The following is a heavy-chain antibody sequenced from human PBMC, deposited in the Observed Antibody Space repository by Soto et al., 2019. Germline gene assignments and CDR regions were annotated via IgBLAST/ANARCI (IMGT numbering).Heavy chain of an antibody. J-gene: IGHJ4*02. D-gene: IGHD3-16*02. CDR1: GYTFTGYY. V-gene: IGHV1-69*13. Sequence: SVKVSCKASGYTFTGYYMHWVRQAPGQGLEWMGGIFPIFGTANYAQKFQGRVTITADESTSTAYMELSSLRSEDTAVYYCASNHSVCGSYRPESYFDYWGQGTLVTVSP. CDR2: IFPIFGTA. CDR3: ASNHSVCGSYRPESYFDY.